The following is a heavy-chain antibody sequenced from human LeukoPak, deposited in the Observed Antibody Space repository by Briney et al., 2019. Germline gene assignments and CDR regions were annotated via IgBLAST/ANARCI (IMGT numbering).Heavy chain of an antibody. J-gene: IGHJ5*02. Sequence: SETLSLTCTVSGYSISSGYYWGWIRQPPGKGLEWIGSIYHSGSTYYNPSLKSRVTISVDTSKNQFSLKLSSVTAADTAVYYCARRARISNWFDPWGQGALLTVSS. CDR2: IYHSGST. D-gene: IGHD1-14*01. CDR1: GYSISSGYY. CDR3: ARRARISNWFDP. V-gene: IGHV4-38-2*02.